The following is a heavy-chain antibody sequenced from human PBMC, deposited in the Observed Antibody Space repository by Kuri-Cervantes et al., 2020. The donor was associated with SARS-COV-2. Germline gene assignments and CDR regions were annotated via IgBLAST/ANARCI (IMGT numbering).Heavy chain of an antibody. CDR2: IYYSGIT. Sequence: SETLSLTCTVSGGSISSYYWNWIRQSPGKGLEWIGNIYYSGITNYNPALKSRLTISVDTSKNQFSLKLSSVTAADTAVYYCASGRREIVVVPTDMGMDVWGKGTTVTVSS. D-gene: IGHD2-2*01. J-gene: IGHJ6*03. CDR3: ASGRREIVVVPTDMGMDV. V-gene: IGHV4-59*08. CDR1: GGSISSYY.